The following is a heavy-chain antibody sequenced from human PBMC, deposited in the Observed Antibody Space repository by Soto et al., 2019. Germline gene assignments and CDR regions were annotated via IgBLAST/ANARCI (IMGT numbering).Heavy chain of an antibody. CDR3: AIPIVGATGSESDY. D-gene: IGHD1-26*01. V-gene: IGHV3-30*03. Sequence: GGSLRLSCAASGFTFSSYGMHWVRQAPGKGLEWVAVISYDGSNKYYADSVKGRFTISRDNSKNTLYLQMNSLRAEDTAVYYCAIPIVGATGSESDYWGLGTLVTVSS. CDR1: GFTFSSYG. J-gene: IGHJ4*02. CDR2: ISYDGSNK.